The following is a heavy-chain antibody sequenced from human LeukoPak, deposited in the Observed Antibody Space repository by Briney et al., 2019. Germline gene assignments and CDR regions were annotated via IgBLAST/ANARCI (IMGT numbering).Heavy chain of an antibody. D-gene: IGHD2-15*01. V-gene: IGHV3-21*01. CDR1: GFIFSYYN. J-gene: IGHJ6*02. Sequence: GGSLRLSCAASGFIFSYYNMNWVRQAPGKGPEWVAFISGTSTTIFYADAVKGRFTISRDNAKNSLYLQMNSLRAEDTAVYYCAREASAAPMDVWGQGTTVTVSS. CDR2: ISGTSTTI. CDR3: AREASAAPMDV.